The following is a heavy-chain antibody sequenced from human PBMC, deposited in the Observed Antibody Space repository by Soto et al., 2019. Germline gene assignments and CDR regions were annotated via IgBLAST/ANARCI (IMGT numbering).Heavy chain of an antibody. CDR3: ARRGYYAISAFDI. CDR2: IYYSGST. D-gene: IGHD2-8*01. J-gene: IGHJ3*02. Sequence: PSETLSLTCTVSGGSISSYYWSWIRQPPGKGLEWIGSIYYSGSTYYNPSLKSRVTISVDTSKNQFSLKLSSVTAADTAVYYCARRGYYAISAFDIWGQGTMVTVSS. CDR1: GGSISSYY. V-gene: IGHV4-59*05.